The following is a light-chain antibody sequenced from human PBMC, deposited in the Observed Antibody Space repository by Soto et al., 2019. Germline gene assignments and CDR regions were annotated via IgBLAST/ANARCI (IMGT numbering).Light chain of an antibody. Sequence: EIVMTQSPATLSESPGERATLSCRASQSVSSNLAWYQQKPGQAPRLLIYGASTRATGIPARLSGSGSGTEFTLTISSLQSEDFAVYYCQQYNNWLWTFGQGTKVEIK. V-gene: IGKV3-15*01. J-gene: IGKJ1*01. CDR1: QSVSSN. CDR2: GAS. CDR3: QQYNNWLWT.